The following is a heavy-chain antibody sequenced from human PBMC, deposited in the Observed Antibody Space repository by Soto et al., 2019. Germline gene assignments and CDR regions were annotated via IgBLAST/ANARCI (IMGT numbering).Heavy chain of an antibody. J-gene: IGHJ4*02. V-gene: IGHV4-34*01. CDR2: INHSGST. D-gene: IGHD3-9*01. CDR1: GGSFSGYY. CDR3: ARLRRSRNVLRYFDWFLGAFDY. Sequence: PSETLSLTCAVYGGSFSGYYWSWIRQPPGKGLEWIGEINHSGSTNYNPSLKSRVTISVDTSKNQFSLKLSSVTAADTAVYYCARLRRSRNVLRYFDWFLGAFDYWGQGTLVTVSS.